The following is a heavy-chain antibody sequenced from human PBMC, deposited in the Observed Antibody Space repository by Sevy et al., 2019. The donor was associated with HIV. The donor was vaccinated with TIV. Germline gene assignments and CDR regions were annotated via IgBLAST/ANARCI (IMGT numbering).Heavy chain of an antibody. D-gene: IGHD3-3*01. V-gene: IGHV1-24*01. CDR1: GYTLTELS. J-gene: IGHJ4*02. Sequence: ASVKVSCKVSGYTLTELSMHWVRQAPGKGLEWMGGFDPEDGETIYAQKFQGRVTMTEDTSTDTAYMGLSSLRSEDTAVYYCATSTYYDFWSGYYTLFDYWGQGTLVTVSS. CDR2: FDPEDGET. CDR3: ATSTYYDFWSGYYTLFDY.